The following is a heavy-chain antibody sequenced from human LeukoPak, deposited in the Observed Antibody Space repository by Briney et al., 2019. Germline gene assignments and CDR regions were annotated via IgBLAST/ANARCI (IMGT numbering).Heavy chain of an antibody. V-gene: IGHV3-30-3*01. Sequence: GGSLRLSCAASGFTFSSYAMHWVRQAPGKGLEWVVVISYDGSNKYYADSVKGRFTISRDNSKNTLYLQMNSLRAEDTAVYYCARNDIAFGGVIATFEYWGQGTLVTVSS. J-gene: IGHJ4*02. CDR1: GFTFSSYA. D-gene: IGHD3-16*02. CDR3: ARNDIAFGGVIATFEY. CDR2: ISYDGSNK.